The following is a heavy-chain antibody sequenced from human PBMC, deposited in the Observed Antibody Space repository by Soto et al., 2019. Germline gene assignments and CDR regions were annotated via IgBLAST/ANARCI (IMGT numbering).Heavy chain of an antibody. CDR1: GGSISSYY. CDR2: IYYSGST. Sequence: PSETLSLTCTVSGGSISSYYWSWIRQPPGKGLEWIGYIYYSGSTNYNPSLKSRVTISVDTSKNQFSLKLSSVTAADTAVYYCARVRASSGWDDAFDIWGQGTLVTVSS. J-gene: IGHJ3*02. D-gene: IGHD6-19*01. CDR3: ARVRASSGWDDAFDI. V-gene: IGHV4-59*01.